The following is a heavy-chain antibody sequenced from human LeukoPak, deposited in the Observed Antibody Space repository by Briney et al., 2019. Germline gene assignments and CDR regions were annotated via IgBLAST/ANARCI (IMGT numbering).Heavy chain of an antibody. D-gene: IGHD3-22*01. J-gene: IGHJ4*02. Sequence: GESLKLSCAASGFTFSGSAMHWVRQASGKGLEWVGRIRNKADSYATTYAASVKGRFTISRDDSKSTAYLHMNSLKTEDTAVYYCSRALYDSPGYTFGYWGQGTLVTVSS. V-gene: IGHV3-73*01. CDR2: IRNKADSYAT. CDR3: SRALYDSPGYTFGY. CDR1: GFTFSGSA.